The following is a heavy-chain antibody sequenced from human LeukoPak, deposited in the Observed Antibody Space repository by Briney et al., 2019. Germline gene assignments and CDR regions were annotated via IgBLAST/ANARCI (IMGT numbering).Heavy chain of an antibody. D-gene: IGHD5-12*01. CDR2: ISGSGDST. CDR1: GFTFSSYA. CDR3: ARGTTGGYSPSH. J-gene: IGHJ4*02. Sequence: GGSLRLSCAASGFTFSSYAMTWVRQAPGKGLEWVSTISGSGDSTYYADSVKGRFTISRDNSKNTLYLQMNSLRAEDTAVYYCARGTTGGYSPSHWGQGTLVTVSS. V-gene: IGHV3-23*01.